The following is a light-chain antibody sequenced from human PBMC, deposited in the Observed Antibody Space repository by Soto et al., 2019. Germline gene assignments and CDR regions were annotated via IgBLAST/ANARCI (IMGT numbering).Light chain of an antibody. Sequence: EMVLSQSPGTLSLSTGERAALSCRASQSVRSNYLAWYQQKPGQAPKVLIYRASSRATGIPDRFSGSGSGTDFTLTISGLEPEDSAVYYCQQFDDSVTFGQGTRLEI. CDR2: RAS. J-gene: IGKJ5*01. V-gene: IGKV3-20*01. CDR3: QQFDDSVT. CDR1: QSVRSNY.